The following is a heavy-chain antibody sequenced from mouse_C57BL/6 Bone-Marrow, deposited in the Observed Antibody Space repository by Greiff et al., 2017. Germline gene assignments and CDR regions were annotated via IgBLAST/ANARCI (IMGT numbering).Heavy chain of an antibody. CDR3: AIYGYDKGYYFDY. J-gene: IGHJ2*01. V-gene: IGHV5-17*01. Sequence: DVKLVESGGGLVKPGGSLKLSCAASGFTFSDYGMHWVRQAPEKGLEWVAYISSGSSTIYYADTVKGRFTISRDNAKNTLFLQMTSLRSEDTAMYYCAIYGYDKGYYFDYWGQGTTLTVSS. CDR2: ISSGSSTI. CDR1: GFTFSDYG. D-gene: IGHD2-2*01.